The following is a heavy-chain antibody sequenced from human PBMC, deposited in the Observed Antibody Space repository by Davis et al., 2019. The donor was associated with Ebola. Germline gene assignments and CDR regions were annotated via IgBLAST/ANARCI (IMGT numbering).Heavy chain of an antibody. CDR1: GFTFSSYW. Sequence: GESLKISCAASGFTFSSYWMSWVRQAPGKGLEWVAVISYDGSNKYYADSVKGRFTISRDNSKNTLYLQMNSLRAEDTAVYYCARAVSKYYYYGMDVWGQGTTVTVSS. J-gene: IGHJ6*02. D-gene: IGHD4-11*01. V-gene: IGHV3-30-3*01. CDR2: ISYDGSNK. CDR3: ARAVSKYYYYGMDV.